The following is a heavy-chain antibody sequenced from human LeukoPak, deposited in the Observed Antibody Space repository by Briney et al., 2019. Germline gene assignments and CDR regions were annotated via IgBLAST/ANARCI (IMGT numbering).Heavy chain of an antibody. CDR3: AKAYYDSSGFYFDY. D-gene: IGHD3-22*01. CDR1: GGSISSYY. Sequence: SETLSLTRTVSGGSISSYYWNWIRQPPGKGLEWIGYIYYSGSANFTPSLKSRVTISVDTSKSQFSLKLSSVTAADTAVYYCAKAYYDSSGFYFDYWGPGTLVTVSS. V-gene: IGHV4-59*01. J-gene: IGHJ4*02. CDR2: IYYSGSA.